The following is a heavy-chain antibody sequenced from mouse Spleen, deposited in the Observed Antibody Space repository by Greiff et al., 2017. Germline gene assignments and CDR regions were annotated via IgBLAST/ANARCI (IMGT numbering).Heavy chain of an antibody. J-gene: IGHJ1*01. CDR1: GYTFTSYW. CDR3: ARGRGYWYFDV. Sequence: QVQLKQPGAELVMPGASVKLSCKASGYTFTSYWITWVKQRPGQGLEWIGDIYPGSGSTNYNEKFKSKATLTVDTSSSTAYMQLSSLTSEDSAVYYCARGRGYWYFDVWGAGTTVTVSS. CDR2: IYPGSGST. V-gene: IGHV1-55*01.